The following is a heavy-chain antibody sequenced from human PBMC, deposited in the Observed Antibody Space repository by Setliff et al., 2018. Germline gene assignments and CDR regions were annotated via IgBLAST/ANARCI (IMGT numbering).Heavy chain of an antibody. J-gene: IGHJ3*02. D-gene: IGHD2-2*01. Sequence: ASVKVSCKASGYTFISYGISWVRQAPGQGLEWMGWISAYNGNTNYAQKLQGRVTMTTDTSTSTAYMELRSLRSDDTAVYYCARVLFHCSSTSCYLDAFDIWGKGQWSPSPQ. V-gene: IGHV1-18*01. CDR2: ISAYNGNT. CDR1: GYTFISYG. CDR3: ARVLFHCSSTSCYLDAFDI.